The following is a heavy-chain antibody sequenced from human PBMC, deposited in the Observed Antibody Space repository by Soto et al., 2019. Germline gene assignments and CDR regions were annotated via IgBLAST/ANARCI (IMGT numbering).Heavy chain of an antibody. V-gene: IGHV1-2*04. D-gene: IGHD5-12*01. CDR1: GYTFTGYY. CDR3: ARGIVATIYDWFDP. J-gene: IGHJ5*02. Sequence: ASVKVSCKASGYTFTGYYMHWVRQAPGQGLEWMGWINPNSGGTNYAQKFQGWVTMTRDTSISTAYMELSRLRSDDTAVYYCARGIVATIYDWFDPWGQGTLVTVSS. CDR2: INPNSGGT.